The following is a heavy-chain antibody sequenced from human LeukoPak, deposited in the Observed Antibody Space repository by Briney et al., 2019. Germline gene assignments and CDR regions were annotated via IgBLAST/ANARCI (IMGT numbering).Heavy chain of an antibody. CDR1: GYSFTSYW. J-gene: IGHJ5*02. D-gene: IGHD5-24*01. CDR2: IYPGDSDT. Sequence: GESLKISCKGSGYSFTSYWIGWVRQMPGKGLEWMGIIYPGDSDTRYSPSFQGQVTISADKSINTAYLQWSSLKASDTAMYYCARLLGDGYNKGAWFDPWGQGTLVTVSS. V-gene: IGHV5-51*01. CDR3: ARLLGDGYNKGAWFDP.